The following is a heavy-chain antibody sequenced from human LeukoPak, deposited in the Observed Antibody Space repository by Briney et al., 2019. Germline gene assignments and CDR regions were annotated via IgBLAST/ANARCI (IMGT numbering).Heavy chain of an antibody. D-gene: IGHD1-26*01. CDR1: GFTFRTYA. CDR3: ARKGEGRTFDY. J-gene: IGHJ4*02. Sequence: PGGSLRLSCESSGFTFRTYAMNWVRQAPGKGLEWVSIISAYGGSTYYADSVKGRFTISRDNSKLYLQMNSLRVEDTAVYYCARKGEGRTFDYWGQGTLVIVSS. CDR2: ISAYGGST. V-gene: IGHV3-23*01.